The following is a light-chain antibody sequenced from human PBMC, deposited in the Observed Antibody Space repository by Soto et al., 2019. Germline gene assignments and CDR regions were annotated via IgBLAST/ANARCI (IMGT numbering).Light chain of an antibody. CDR3: QQYNSYSRT. J-gene: IGKJ1*01. Sequence: EIVLTQSPGTLSLSPGERATLSCRASQSVSSSYLAWYQQKPGQAPRLLIYGASSRATGIPDRFSGSGSETDFTLTISRLEPEDFATYYCQQYNSYSRTFGQGTKVEIK. V-gene: IGKV3-20*01. CDR1: QSVSSSY. CDR2: GAS.